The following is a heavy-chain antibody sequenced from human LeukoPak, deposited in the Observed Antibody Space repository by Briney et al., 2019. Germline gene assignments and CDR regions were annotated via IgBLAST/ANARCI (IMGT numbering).Heavy chain of an antibody. Sequence: GGSLRLSCAASGFTFSSYWMHWVRQAPGKGLVWVSRINSDGSSTSYADSVKGRFPISRDNAKNTLYLQMNSLRAEDMAVYYCARDRYSNWFDPWGQGTLVTVSS. CDR2: INSDGSST. D-gene: IGHD5-12*01. CDR3: ARDRYSNWFDP. J-gene: IGHJ5*02. V-gene: IGHV3-74*01. CDR1: GFTFSSYW.